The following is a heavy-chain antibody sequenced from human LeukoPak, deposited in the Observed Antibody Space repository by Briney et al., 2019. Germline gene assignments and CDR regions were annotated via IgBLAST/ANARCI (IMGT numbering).Heavy chain of an antibody. CDR3: AADSDWAFHY. J-gene: IGHJ4*02. Sequence: GGSLRLSCAASGFTFSSYAMSWVRQAPGKGLEWVSYINHNAELIYYADSVKGRFTISRDNGKNSLYLQMNSLRDEDTAVYYCAADSDWAFHYWGQGTRVTVSS. CDR2: INHNAELI. V-gene: IGHV3-48*02. CDR1: GFTFSSYA. D-gene: IGHD2-21*02.